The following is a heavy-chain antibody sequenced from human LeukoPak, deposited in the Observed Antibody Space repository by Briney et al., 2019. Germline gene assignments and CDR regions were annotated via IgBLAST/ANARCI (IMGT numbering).Heavy chain of an antibody. V-gene: IGHV3-23*01. CDR3: ARDATPDGVILDY. CDR2: ISGSGGST. CDR1: GFTFSSYA. Sequence: PGGSLRLSCAASGFTFSSYAMSWVRQAPGKGLEWVSAISGSGGSTYYADSVKGRFTISRHNSRDTMYLQMNSLRTDDTAVYYCARDATPDGVILDYWGQGALVTVSS. J-gene: IGHJ4*02. D-gene: IGHD2-8*02.